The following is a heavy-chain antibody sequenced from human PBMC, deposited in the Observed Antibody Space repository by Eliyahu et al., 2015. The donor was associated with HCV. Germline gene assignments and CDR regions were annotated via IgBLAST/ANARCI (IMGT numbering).Heavy chain of an antibody. CDR1: GFTXXKXW. Sequence: EVQLVESGGGXVKPGGSLRLXXAASGFTXXKXWLSWVRXAPGKGLEWIGRIKSKTDGGTTDYAAPVKGRFTISRDDSKSTLYLQMNSLKTEDTAVYYCTTGAPGGFDYYLDVWGQGTTVTVSS. D-gene: IGHD3-10*01. CDR3: TTGAPGGFDYYLDV. V-gene: IGHV3-15*01. J-gene: IGHJ6*03. CDR2: IKSKTDGGTT.